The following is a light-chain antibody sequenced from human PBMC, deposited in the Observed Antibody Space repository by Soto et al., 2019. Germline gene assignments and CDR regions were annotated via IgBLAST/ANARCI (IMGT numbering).Light chain of an antibody. CDR1: QAIRTA. CDR3: HQYNSWPPGT. J-gene: IGKJ2*01. CDR2: AAS. V-gene: IGKV1-6*01. Sequence: AIQLTQSPSSLYASVGDRVTITCRASQAIRTALGWYQQKPGKVPKLLIYAASILQSGVPSRFSGSGSGTDFTLTISSLQPEDFATYYCHQYNSWPPGTFGQGTKVEIK.